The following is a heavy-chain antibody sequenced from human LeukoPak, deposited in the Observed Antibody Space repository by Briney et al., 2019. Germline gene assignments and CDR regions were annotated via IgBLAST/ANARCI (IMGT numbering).Heavy chain of an antibody. Sequence: GALRLSCSASGFTFSSYWMHWVRQAPGRGLVWVSRINSDGSSTSYADSVKGRFTISRDRAKHKLYLQMNSLRAEATAVYYCARGITIFGVVTFYYYYGMDVWGQGTTVTVPS. CDR3: ARGITIFGVVTFYYYYGMDV. V-gene: IGHV3-74*01. J-gene: IGHJ6*02. D-gene: IGHD3-3*01. CDR2: INSDGSST. CDR1: GFTFSSYW.